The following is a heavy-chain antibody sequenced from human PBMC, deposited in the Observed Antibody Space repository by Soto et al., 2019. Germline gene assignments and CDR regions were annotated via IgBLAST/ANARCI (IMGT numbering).Heavy chain of an antibody. Sequence: QLQLQESGPGLVKPSETLSLTCTVSGGSISSSSYYWGWIRQPPGKGLEWIGSIYYSGSTYYNPSLKSRVTISVDTSKTQFSLKLSSVTAADTAVYYCARSLYSSSWYGYSFDYWGQGTLVTVSS. D-gene: IGHD6-13*01. V-gene: IGHV4-39*01. CDR1: GGSISSSSYY. CDR2: IYYSGST. J-gene: IGHJ4*02. CDR3: ARSLYSSSWYGYSFDY.